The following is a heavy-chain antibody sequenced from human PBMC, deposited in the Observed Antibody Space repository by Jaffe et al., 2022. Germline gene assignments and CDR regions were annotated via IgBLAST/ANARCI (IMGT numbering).Heavy chain of an antibody. CDR3: ARVPLTGFNWFDP. J-gene: IGHJ5*02. Sequence: QVQLVESGGGLVKPGGSLRLSCAASGFTFSDYYMSWIRQAPGKGLEWLSYISSSSSAIYYADSLKGRFTISRDNAKNSLYMQMNSLRAEDTAVYYCARVPLTGFNWFDPWGQGTLVTVSS. CDR2: ISSSSSAI. D-gene: IGHD3-10*01. CDR1: GFTFSDYY. V-gene: IGHV3-11*01.